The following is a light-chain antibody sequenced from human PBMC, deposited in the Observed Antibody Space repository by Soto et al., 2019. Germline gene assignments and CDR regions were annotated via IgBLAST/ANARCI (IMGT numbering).Light chain of an antibody. J-gene: IGKJ5*01. Sequence: EIVLTQSPATLSLSPGERATLSCRASQSVSSYIAWYQQKPGQAPRLLIYDASNRATGIPARFSGSGSGTDFTLTISSLEPEDFAVYYCQQRSIPITFGQVTRLEIK. CDR2: DAS. V-gene: IGKV3-11*01. CDR1: QSVSSY. CDR3: QQRSIPIT.